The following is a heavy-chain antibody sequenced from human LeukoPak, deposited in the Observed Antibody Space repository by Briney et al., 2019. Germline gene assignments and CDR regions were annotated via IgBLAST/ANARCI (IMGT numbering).Heavy chain of an antibody. CDR1: GGSISSYY. D-gene: IGHD3-10*01. Sequence: SETLSLTCTVSGGSISSYYWSWIRQPPGKGLEWIGYIYYSGSTNYNPSLKSRVTISVDTPKNQFSLKLSSVTAADTAVYYCARRTGGWFDPWGQGTLVTVSS. CDR3: ARRTGGWFDP. V-gene: IGHV4-59*01. J-gene: IGHJ5*02. CDR2: IYYSGST.